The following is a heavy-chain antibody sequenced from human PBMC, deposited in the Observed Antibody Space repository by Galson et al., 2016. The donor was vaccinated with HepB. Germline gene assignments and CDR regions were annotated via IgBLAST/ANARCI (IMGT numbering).Heavy chain of an antibody. V-gene: IGHV4-34*01. Sequence: ETLSLTCAVYGGSLSGYYWSWIRQPPGKGLEWIGEINHGGRTNYNPSLKSRVAMSVDTSKNHFSLKLSSVTAADTAVYYCARGYYYDSSGSYSYYYYMNVWGKGTTVTVSS. CDR1: GGSLSGYY. D-gene: IGHD3-22*01. CDR3: ARGYYYDSSGSYSYYYYMNV. CDR2: INHGGRT. J-gene: IGHJ6*03.